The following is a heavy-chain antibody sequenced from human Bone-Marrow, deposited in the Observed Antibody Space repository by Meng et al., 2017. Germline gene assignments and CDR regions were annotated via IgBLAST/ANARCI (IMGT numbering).Heavy chain of an antibody. CDR2: IYHSGST. V-gene: IGHV4-4*02. CDR1: GGSISSSNW. Sequence: QGRRQGSGPGLVKPSGTLSLTCAVSGGSISSSNWWSWVRQPPGKGLEWIGEIYHSGSTNYNPSLKSRVTISVDKSKNQFSLKLSSVTAADTAVYYCARDSRTYYYDSSGYTFDYWGQGTLVTVSS. J-gene: IGHJ4*02. CDR3: ARDSRTYYYDSSGYTFDY. D-gene: IGHD3-22*01.